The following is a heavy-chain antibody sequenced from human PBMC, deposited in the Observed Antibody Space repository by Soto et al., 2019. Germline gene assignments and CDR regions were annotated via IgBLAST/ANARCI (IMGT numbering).Heavy chain of an antibody. Sequence: EVSLVESGGGVVRPGGSLRLSCAASGFGFDEYGMSWVHQGPGKGLEWVSGINRHGDSTGYADSVKGRFTISRDNAKNSLYLLMTGLRAEDTAFYYCARDHRWGYEYGDYGDSWGQGTLVTVSS. CDR2: INRHGDST. D-gene: IGHD4-17*01. J-gene: IGHJ4*02. CDR3: ARDHRWGYEYGDYGDS. V-gene: IGHV3-20*04. CDR1: GFGFDEYG.